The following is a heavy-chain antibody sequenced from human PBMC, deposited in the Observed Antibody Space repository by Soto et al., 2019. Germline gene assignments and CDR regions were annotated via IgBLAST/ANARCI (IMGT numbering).Heavy chain of an antibody. CDR3: AKDETSHGLRGYSSSWYGWFDP. V-gene: IGHV3-23*01. D-gene: IGHD6-13*01. CDR1: GFTFSSHV. Sequence: EVQLLESGGGLVQPGGSLRLSCAASGFTFSSHVMSWVRQAPGKGLEWVSAASARNSNTYYADSVKGRFTISRDNSKSTVYLQLDSLRVEDTAVYHCAKDETSHGLRGYSSSWYGWFDPWGQGTPVVVSS. CDR2: ASARNSNT. J-gene: IGHJ5*02.